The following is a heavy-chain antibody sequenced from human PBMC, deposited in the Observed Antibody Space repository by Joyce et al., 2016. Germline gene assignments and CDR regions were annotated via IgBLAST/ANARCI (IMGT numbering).Heavy chain of an antibody. V-gene: IGHV1-3*01. CDR3: ARYDYGDAFSI. D-gene: IGHD4-17*01. CDR1: GYTFTSYG. Sequence: QVHLVQSGAELKRPGSSVKISFKTSGYTFTSYGIHWVRQAPGQNLEWMGRIIAGNGGTKYSQRFQGRVTITRDTSATTVDMELSSLESEDTAVYYGARYDYGDAFSIWGQGTMVTVSS. J-gene: IGHJ3*02. CDR2: IIAGNGGT.